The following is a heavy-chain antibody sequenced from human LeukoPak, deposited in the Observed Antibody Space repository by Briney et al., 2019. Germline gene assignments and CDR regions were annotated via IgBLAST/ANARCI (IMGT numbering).Heavy chain of an antibody. CDR1: GFTFNDYA. CDR2: ISWNSGNI. CDR3: AKGGIHRGYYYYYMDV. Sequence: LSGGSLRLSCAASGFTFNDYAMHWVRQAPGKGLEWVSGISWNSGNIGYADSVKGRFTISRDNAKNSLYLQMNSLRAEDTALYYCAKGGIHRGYYYYYMDVWGKGTTVTISS. V-gene: IGHV3-9*01. D-gene: IGHD6-13*01. J-gene: IGHJ6*03.